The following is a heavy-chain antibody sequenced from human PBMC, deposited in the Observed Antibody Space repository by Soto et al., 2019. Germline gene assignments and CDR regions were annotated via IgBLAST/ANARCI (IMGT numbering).Heavy chain of an antibody. CDR1: GYSFTSYW. Sequence: ESLKISCKGSGYSFTSYWISWVRQMPGKGLEWMGRIDPSDSYTNYSPSFQGHVTISADKSISTAYLQWSSLKASDTAMYYCAGIRRDGYNFGFYFDYWGQGTLVTVSS. J-gene: IGHJ4*02. V-gene: IGHV5-10-1*01. CDR3: AGIRRDGYNFGFYFDY. CDR2: IDPSDSYT. D-gene: IGHD5-12*01.